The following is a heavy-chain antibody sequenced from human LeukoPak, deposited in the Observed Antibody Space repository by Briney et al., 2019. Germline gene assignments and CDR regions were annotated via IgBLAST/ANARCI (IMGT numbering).Heavy chain of an antibody. J-gene: IGHJ4*02. CDR2: INSDGSST. D-gene: IGHD6-13*01. Sequence: GGSLRLSCAASGFTFSSNWMSWVRQAPGKGLVWVSRINSDGSSTSYADSVKGRFTIPRDNTKNTLYLQMNSLRAEDTAVYYCARCRGIAAADYWGQGTLVTVSS. V-gene: IGHV3-74*01. CDR3: ARCRGIAAADY. CDR1: GFTFSSNW.